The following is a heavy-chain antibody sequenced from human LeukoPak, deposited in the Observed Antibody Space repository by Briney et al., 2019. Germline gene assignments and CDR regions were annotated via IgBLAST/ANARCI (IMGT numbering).Heavy chain of an antibody. Sequence: PGGSLRLSCAASGFTFSDYDMHWVRQPTGKGLEWVAAIGTAGDTYYTGSVKGRFTISRENAKNSLYLQMNSLRAGDTAMYYCARVAKERVGGVYYFDYWGQGTLVTVSS. D-gene: IGHD1-1*01. J-gene: IGHJ4*02. V-gene: IGHV3-13*01. CDR1: GFTFSDYD. CDR2: IGTAGDT. CDR3: ARVAKERVGGVYYFDY.